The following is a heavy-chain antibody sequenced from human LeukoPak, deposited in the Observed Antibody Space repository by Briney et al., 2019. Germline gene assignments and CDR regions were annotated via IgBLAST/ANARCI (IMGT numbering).Heavy chain of an antibody. CDR3: ARDSMIVVEPSAFDI. D-gene: IGHD3-22*01. CDR1: GYTFTSYY. J-gene: IGHJ3*02. Sequence: ASVKVSCKASGYTFTSYYMHWVRQAPGQGLEWMGIINPSGGGTSYAQKFQGRVTMTRDTSTSTVYMELSSLRSEDTAVYYCARDSMIVVEPSAFDIWGQGTMVTVSS. CDR2: INPSGGGT. V-gene: IGHV1-46*01.